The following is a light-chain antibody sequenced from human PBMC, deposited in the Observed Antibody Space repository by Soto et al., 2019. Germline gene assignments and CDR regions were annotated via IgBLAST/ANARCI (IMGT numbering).Light chain of an antibody. J-gene: IGLJ3*02. Sequence: QSVLTQPASVSGSPGQSITISCTGSSSDIGDYNYVSWYQQYPGKAPKLMIYEVTNRPSGVSNRFSGSKSGNTASLTISGLQADDEADYYCTSYTTSSPRPWVLGGGTKLTVL. CDR1: SSDIGDYNY. CDR2: EVT. V-gene: IGLV2-14*01. CDR3: TSYTTSSPRPWV.